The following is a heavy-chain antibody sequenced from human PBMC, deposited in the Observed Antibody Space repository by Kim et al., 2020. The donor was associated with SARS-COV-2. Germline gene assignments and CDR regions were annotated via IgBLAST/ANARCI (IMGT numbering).Heavy chain of an antibody. J-gene: IGHJ2*01. CDR1: GFTFNNYA. D-gene: IGHD2-2*01. Sequence: GGSLRLYCVASGFTFNNYAMDWVRQAPGRGLEWVSGISESGSTSYADSVKGRFTISRDNSKNTLYLHMNSLTAEDTAVYYCAKPPPEYASNWY. V-gene: IGHV3-23*01. CDR2: ISESGST. CDR3: AKPPPEYASNWY.